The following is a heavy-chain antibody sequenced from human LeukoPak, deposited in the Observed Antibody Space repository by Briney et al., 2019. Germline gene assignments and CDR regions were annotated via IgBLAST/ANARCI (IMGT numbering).Heavy chain of an antibody. CDR3: ARADYDFWSGSYYYYYYMDV. V-gene: IGHV4-59*01. J-gene: IGHJ6*03. Sequence: SSETLSLTCTVSGGSISSYYWSWIRQPPGKGLEWIGYIYYSGSTNYNPSLKSRVTISVDTSKNQFSLKLSSVTAADTAVYYCARADYDFWSGSYYYYYYMDVWGKGTTVTVSS. CDR2: IYYSGST. D-gene: IGHD3-3*01. CDR1: GGSISSYY.